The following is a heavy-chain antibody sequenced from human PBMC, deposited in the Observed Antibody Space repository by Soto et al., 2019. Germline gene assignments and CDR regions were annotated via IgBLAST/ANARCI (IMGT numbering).Heavy chain of an antibody. CDR1: GYSCTSYW. CDR2: IDSSDSYT. Sequence: EVQLVQSGAEVKKPGESLRISCKGSGYSCTSYWISWVRQMPGKGLEWMGRIDSSDSYTNYSPSFQGHVTISADNSISTAYLQWSSLKASDTAMYYCARHSGRYNWNEGAFDIWGLGTMVTVSS. J-gene: IGHJ3*02. D-gene: IGHD1-20*01. V-gene: IGHV5-10-1*03. CDR3: ARHSGRYNWNEGAFDI.